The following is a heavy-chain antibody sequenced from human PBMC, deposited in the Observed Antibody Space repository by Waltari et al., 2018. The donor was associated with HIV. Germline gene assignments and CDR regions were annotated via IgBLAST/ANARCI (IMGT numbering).Heavy chain of an antibody. CDR3: ARGGPDYGEPIDY. CDR2: IRAGGSSV. V-gene: IGHV3-11*01. J-gene: IGHJ4*02. D-gene: IGHD4-17*01. CDR1: GFTFSDYY. Sequence: QVQLVESGGGLVQPGGSLRLSCAASGFTFSDYYIIWVRQAPVEGLEWGSYIRAGGSSVFCADAVKGRFTISRGSAKYSLSLQMNSLTAEDTAVYCCARGGPDYGEPIDYWGQGTLVTGSS.